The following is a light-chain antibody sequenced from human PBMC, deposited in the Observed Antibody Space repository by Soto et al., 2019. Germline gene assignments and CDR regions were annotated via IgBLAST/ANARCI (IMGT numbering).Light chain of an antibody. Sequence: ESVFTQSPGTLSLSPGERATLSCRASQSVSRDLAWYQQKPGQAPRLLIYDASNRATGIPARFSGSGSGTDFTLTIRSLQPEDFSLYYCQQRSNWPLITFGQGTRLEIK. CDR1: QSVSRD. CDR2: DAS. CDR3: QQRSNWPLIT. J-gene: IGKJ5*01. V-gene: IGKV3-11*01.